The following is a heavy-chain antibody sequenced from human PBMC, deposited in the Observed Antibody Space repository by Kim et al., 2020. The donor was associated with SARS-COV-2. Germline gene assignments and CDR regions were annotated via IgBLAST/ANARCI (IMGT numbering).Heavy chain of an antibody. CDR1: GFTFSNAW. D-gene: IGHD3-3*01. J-gene: IGHJ4*02. CDR2: IKSKTDGGTT. CDR3: TTGLGDFWSVWDDY. V-gene: IGHV3-15*01. Sequence: GGSLRLSCAASGFTFSNAWMSWVRQAPGKGLEWVGRIKSKTDGGTTDYAAPVKGRFTISRDDSKNTLYLQMNSLKTEDTAVYYCTTGLGDFWSVWDDYWGQGTLVTVSS.